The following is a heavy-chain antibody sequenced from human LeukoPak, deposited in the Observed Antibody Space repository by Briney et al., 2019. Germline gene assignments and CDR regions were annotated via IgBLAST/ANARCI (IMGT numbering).Heavy chain of an antibody. CDR3: ARSSESYDSSGYYSYYFDY. CDR1: GGSISSYY. J-gene: IGHJ4*02. Sequence: SETLSLTCTVSGGSISSYYWSWIRQPPGKGLEWIGYIYYSGSTNYNPSLKSRLTISVDTSKNQFSLKLSSVTAADTAVYYCARSSESYDSSGYYSYYFDYWGQGTLVTVSS. CDR2: IYYSGST. V-gene: IGHV4-59*01. D-gene: IGHD3-22*01.